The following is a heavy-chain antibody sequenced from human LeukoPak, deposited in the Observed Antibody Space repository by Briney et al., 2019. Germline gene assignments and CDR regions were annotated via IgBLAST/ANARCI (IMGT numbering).Heavy chain of an antibody. Sequence: PGGSLRLSCAASGFTFDDYAMRWVRHAPGKGLEWVAGISWNSGSIVYADSVRGRFTIPRDNAKNSLYLQMNSLRAEDTALYYCAKGASRDGGVSGAWGQGTLVTVSS. V-gene: IGHV3-9*01. CDR2: ISWNSGSI. D-gene: IGHD2-8*02. J-gene: IGHJ5*02. CDR3: AKGASRDGGVSGA. CDR1: GFTFDDYA.